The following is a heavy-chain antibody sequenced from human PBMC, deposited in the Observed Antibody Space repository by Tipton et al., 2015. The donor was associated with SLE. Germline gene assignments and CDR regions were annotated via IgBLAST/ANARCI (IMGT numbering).Heavy chain of an antibody. J-gene: IGHJ4*02. D-gene: IGHD3-16*01. CDR2: IYTSGST. CDR1: GGSISSGSYY. V-gene: IGHV4-61*09. Sequence: TLSLTCTVSGGSISSGSYYWSWIRQPAGKGLEWIGYIYTSGSTNYNPSLKSRVTISVDTSKNQFSLKLSSVTAADTAVYYCARDRASHRMGGIDYWGQGTLVTVSS. CDR3: ARDRASHRMGGIDY.